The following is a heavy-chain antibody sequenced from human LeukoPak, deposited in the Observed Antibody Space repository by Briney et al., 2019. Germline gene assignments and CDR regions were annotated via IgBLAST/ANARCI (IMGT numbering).Heavy chain of an antibody. CDR3: ARDKGTSYLSSFDY. Sequence: GGSLRLSCAASGFPVSDNYMSWVRQAPGKGLEWVSIIYSDGTTYYADSVKGRFTISRDNSKNSLHLQMNSLRAEDTAVYYCARDKGTSYLSSFDYWGQGTLVTVSS. V-gene: IGHV3-66*01. J-gene: IGHJ4*02. CDR1: GFPVSDNY. CDR2: IYSDGTT. D-gene: IGHD6-6*01.